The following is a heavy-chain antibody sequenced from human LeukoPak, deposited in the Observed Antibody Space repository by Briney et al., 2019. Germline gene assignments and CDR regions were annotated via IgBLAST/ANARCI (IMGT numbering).Heavy chain of an antibody. CDR1: GFTFSSYG. V-gene: IGHV3-33*01. Sequence: GRSLRLSCAASGFTFSSYGMHWVRQAPGKGLEWEAVIWYDGSNKYYADSVKGRFTISRDNSKNTLYLQMNSLRAEDTAVYYCARENFPPRSPYYYYGMDVWGQGTTVIVSS. CDR2: IWYDGSNK. J-gene: IGHJ6*02. CDR3: ARENFPPRSPYYYYGMDV.